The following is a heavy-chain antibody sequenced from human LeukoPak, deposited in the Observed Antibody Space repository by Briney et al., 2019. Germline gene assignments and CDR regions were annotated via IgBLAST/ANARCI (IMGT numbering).Heavy chain of an antibody. Sequence: AGGSLRLSCAASGFTFNIYAMNWVRQAPGKGLEWVSSISGSGDHTHYTDSVRGRFTSSRDNSKNTLYLQMHSLTAEDTAIYYCAKDRLGAVLYFDCWGQGTLVTVSS. V-gene: IGHV3-23*01. CDR2: ISGSGDHT. CDR1: GFTFNIYA. J-gene: IGHJ4*02. CDR3: AKDRLGAVLYFDC. D-gene: IGHD1-26*01.